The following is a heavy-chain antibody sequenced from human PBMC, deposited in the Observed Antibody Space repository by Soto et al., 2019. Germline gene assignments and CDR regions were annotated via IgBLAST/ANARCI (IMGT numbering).Heavy chain of an antibody. J-gene: IGHJ4*02. CDR2: MNPNSGNT. D-gene: IGHD3-22*01. V-gene: IGHV1-8*01. CDR1: GYTFTRYD. CDR3: ARAESRYYYDSSGSFDY. Sequence: ASVKVSCKASGYTFTRYDINWVRQATGQGLEWMGWMNPNSGNTGYAQKFQGRVTMTRNTSISTAYMELSSLRSEDTAVYYCARAESRYYYDSSGSFDYWGQGTLVTVSS.